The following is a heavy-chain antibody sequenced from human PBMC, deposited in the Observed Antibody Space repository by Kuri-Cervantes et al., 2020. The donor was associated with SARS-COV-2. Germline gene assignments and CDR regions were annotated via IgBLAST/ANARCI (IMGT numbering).Heavy chain of an antibody. V-gene: IGHV3-30*18. CDR1: GFTFSSYD. CDR2: ISHDGKNK. D-gene: IGHD2-21*01. J-gene: IGHJ4*02. Sequence: LSLTCAASGFTFSSYDMHWVRQAPGKGLEWVAVISHDGKNKKCIASGKGRFTISRDNSQNTLYLHMKSLRSEDTAMYYCAKDRVGVQDFWGQGTLVTVSS. CDR3: AKDRVGVQDF.